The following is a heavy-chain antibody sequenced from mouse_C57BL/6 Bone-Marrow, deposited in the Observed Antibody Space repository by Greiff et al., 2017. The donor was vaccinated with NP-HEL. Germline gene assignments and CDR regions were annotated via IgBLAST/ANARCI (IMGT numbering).Heavy chain of an antibody. D-gene: IGHD1-1*01. CDR1: GFTFSDYY. V-gene: IGHV5-12*01. CDR2: ISNGGGST. J-gene: IGHJ2*01. CDR3: ARHIDYGSSSFFDY. Sequence: EVKLQESGGGLVQPGGSLKLSCAASGFTFSDYYMYWVRQTPEKRLEWVAYISNGGGSTYYPDTVKGRFTISRDNAKNTLYLQMSRLKSEDTAMYYCARHIDYGSSSFFDYWGQGTTLTVSS.